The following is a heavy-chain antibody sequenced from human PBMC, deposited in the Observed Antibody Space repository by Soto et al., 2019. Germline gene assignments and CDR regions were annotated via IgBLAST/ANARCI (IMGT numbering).Heavy chain of an antibody. CDR1: GGSFSGYY. CDR2: INHSGST. V-gene: IGHV4-34*01. CDR3: ARGAYRALGGSSGWYYYYGLDV. D-gene: IGHD6-19*01. Sequence: PSETLSLTCAVYGGSFSGYYWSWIRQPPGKGLEWIGEINHSGSTNYNPSLKSRVTISLDTSKNQFSLKLSSVTAADTAVYYCARGAYRALGGSSGWYYYYGLDVWGQGTTVTVSS. J-gene: IGHJ6*02.